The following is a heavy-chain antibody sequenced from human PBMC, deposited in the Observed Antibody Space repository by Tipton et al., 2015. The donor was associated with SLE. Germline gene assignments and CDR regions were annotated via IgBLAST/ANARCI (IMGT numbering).Heavy chain of an antibody. CDR3: AIGMGQWLVTGGYYYYMDV. J-gene: IGHJ6*03. D-gene: IGHD6-19*01. CDR2: IYFTGST. V-gene: IGHV4-59*11. CDR1: GGSISSHY. Sequence: TLSLTCTVSGGSISSHYWSWIRQPPGKGLEWIGYIYFTGSTNYNPSLKSRVTISVDMSKNQFSLKLTSVTAADTAAYYCAIGMGQWLVTGGYYYYMDVWGKGTTVTVSS.